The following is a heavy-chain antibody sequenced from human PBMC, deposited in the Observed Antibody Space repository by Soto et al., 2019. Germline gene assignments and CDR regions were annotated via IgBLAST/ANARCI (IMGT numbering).Heavy chain of an antibody. V-gene: IGHV1-18*04. D-gene: IGHD3-22*01. Sequence: ASVKVSCKASGYTFTSYGIGWVRQAPGQGLEWMGWISAYNGNTNYAQKLQGRVTMTTDTSTSTDYMELRSLRSDDTAVYYCARDRRRITMIVVVMGDFDIWG. CDR3: ARDRRRITMIVVVMGDFDI. J-gene: IGHJ3*02. CDR1: GYTFTSYG. CDR2: ISAYNGNT.